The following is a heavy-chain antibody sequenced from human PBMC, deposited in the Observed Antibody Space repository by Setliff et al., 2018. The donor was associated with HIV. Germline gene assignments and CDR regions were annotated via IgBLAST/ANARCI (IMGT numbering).Heavy chain of an antibody. V-gene: IGHV4-61*01. D-gene: IGHD3-16*01. J-gene: IGHJ4*02. Sequence: SETLSLTCTVSGGSISSGSYYWSWIRQPPGKGLEWIGYIYTSGSTNYNPSLKSRVTISVDTSKNQFSLKLSSVTAADTAVYYCARRVGVWAFDIWGQGTLVTVSS. CDR1: GGSISSGSYY. CDR3: ARRVGVWAFDI. CDR2: IYTSGST.